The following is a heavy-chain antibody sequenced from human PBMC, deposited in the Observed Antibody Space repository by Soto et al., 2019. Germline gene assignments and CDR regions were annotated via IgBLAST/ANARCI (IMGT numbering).Heavy chain of an antibody. CDR3: ARSRPIAARQFGLNKGPIDY. Sequence: SETLSLTCTVSGGSISSSSYYWGWIRQPPGKGLEWIGSIYYSGSTYYNPSLKSRVTISVDTSKNQFSLKLSSVTAADTAVYYCARSRPIAARQFGLNKGPIDYWGQGTLVTVSS. CDR2: IYYSGST. CDR1: GGSISSSSYY. D-gene: IGHD6-6*01. J-gene: IGHJ4*02. V-gene: IGHV4-39*01.